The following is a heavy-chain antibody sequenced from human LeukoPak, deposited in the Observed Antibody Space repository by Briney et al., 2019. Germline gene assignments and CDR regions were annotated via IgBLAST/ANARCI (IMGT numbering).Heavy chain of an antibody. Sequence: GGSLRLSCAASGFTFSNYAMSWVRQAPGKGLEWVSAISGSGGSTYYADSVKGRFTISRDNSKNTLYLQMNSLRAEDTAVYYCAKGSYGDYNLYYFDYWGQGTLVTVSS. CDR3: AKGSYGDYNLYYFDY. D-gene: IGHD4-17*01. J-gene: IGHJ4*02. CDR2: ISGSGGST. V-gene: IGHV3-23*01. CDR1: GFTFSNYA.